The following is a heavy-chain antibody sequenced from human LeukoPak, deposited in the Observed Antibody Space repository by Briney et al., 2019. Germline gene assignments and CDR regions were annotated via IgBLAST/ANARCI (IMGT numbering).Heavy chain of an antibody. J-gene: IGHJ4*02. V-gene: IGHV3-48*03. CDR3: ARGGWELQY. CDR1: GFTFSSYE. Sequence: PGGSLRLSCAASGFTFSSYEMNWVRQAPGKGLEWVSYISSSGSAIYHADSVKGRFTISRDNAKNSLFLQMNSLRAEDTAVYYCARGGWELQYWGQGTLVTVSS. D-gene: IGHD1-7*01. CDR2: ISSSGSAI.